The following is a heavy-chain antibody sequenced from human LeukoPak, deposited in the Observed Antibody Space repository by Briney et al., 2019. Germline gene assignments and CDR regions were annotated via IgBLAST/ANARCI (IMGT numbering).Heavy chain of an antibody. Sequence: PSETLSLTCTASGGSISSYYWSWIRQPPGKGLEWIGYIYYSGSTNYNPSLKSRVTISVDTSKNQFSLKLNSVTAADTAVYYCARGGWELFDYWGRGTLVTVSS. CDR1: GGSISSYY. J-gene: IGHJ4*02. CDR3: ARGGWELFDY. D-gene: IGHD1-7*01. CDR2: IYYSGST. V-gene: IGHV4-59*01.